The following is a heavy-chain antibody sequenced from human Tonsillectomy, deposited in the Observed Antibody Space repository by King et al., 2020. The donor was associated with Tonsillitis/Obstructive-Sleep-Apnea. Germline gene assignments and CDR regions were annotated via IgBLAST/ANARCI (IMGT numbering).Heavy chain of an antibody. Sequence: QLVQSGAEMKKPGASVKVSCTASGYSFTDYALYWIRQAPGHSLEWMGWINPGSGNTKYSQKFQGRLSITRDTSANTAYMELSGLRSEDTAVYFCGRDRQGVDYWGQGTLVSVSS. V-gene: IGHV1-3*01. J-gene: IGHJ4*02. CDR1: GYSFTDYA. CDR3: GRDRQGVDY. CDR2: INPGSGNT.